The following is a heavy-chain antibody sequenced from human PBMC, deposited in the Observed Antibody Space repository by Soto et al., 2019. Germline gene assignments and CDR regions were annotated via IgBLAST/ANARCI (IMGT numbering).Heavy chain of an antibody. CDR3: ARASVDSAYPSPY. CDR2: IYYSGST. Sequence: SVTLSLTCTVSGGSISSYYWSWIRQPPGKGLEWIGYIYYSGSTNYNPSLKSRVTISVDTSKNQFSLYLQINSLRADDTAVYYCARASVDSAYPSPYWGQGTLVTVSS. V-gene: IGHV4-59*12. D-gene: IGHD3-22*01. CDR1: GGSISSYY. J-gene: IGHJ4*02.